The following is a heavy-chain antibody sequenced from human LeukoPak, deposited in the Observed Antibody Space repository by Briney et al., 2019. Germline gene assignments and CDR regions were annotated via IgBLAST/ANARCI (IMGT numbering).Heavy chain of an antibody. Sequence: SVKVSCKASGGTFSSYAISWVRQAPGQGPEWMGGIIPIFSTANYAQKFQGRVTITADESTSTAYMELSSLRSEDTAVYYCARAESPSTYCSSTSCYYFDYWGQGTLVTVSS. CDR3: ARAESPSTYCSSTSCYYFDY. D-gene: IGHD2-2*01. J-gene: IGHJ4*02. CDR2: IIPIFSTA. V-gene: IGHV1-69*13. CDR1: GGTFSSYA.